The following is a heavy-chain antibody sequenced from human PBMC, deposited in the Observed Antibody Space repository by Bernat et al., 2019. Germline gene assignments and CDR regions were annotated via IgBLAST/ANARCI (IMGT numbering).Heavy chain of an antibody. V-gene: IGHV3-48*01. D-gene: IGHD5-18*01. Sequence: EVQLVESGGGLVQPGGSLRLSCAASGFSFSTSDMHWVRQAPGKGLEWVAFISSSSTTIYYTDSVKGRFIISRDNGENSLYLQLSSVRAEDTAVYYCARDGKRGSNNGYDLDVWGQGTLVTVSS. J-gene: IGHJ4*02. CDR3: ARDGKRGSNNGYDLDV. CDR2: ISSSSTTI. CDR1: GFSFSTSD.